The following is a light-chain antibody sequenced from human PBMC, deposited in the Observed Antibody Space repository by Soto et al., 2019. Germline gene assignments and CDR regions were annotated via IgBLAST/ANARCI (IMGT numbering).Light chain of an antibody. J-gene: IGKJ1*01. CDR2: GAS. V-gene: IGKV3-20*01. CDR3: QQYHSSPLT. Sequence: EIVLTQSPGTLSLSPGXRATLSCRASQSVTSSYLAWYQQKPGQAPRRLIYGASIRATGIPDRFSGSGSGTDFTLTISRLEPEDFALYFCQQYHSSPLTFGQGTKEDIK. CDR1: QSVTSSY.